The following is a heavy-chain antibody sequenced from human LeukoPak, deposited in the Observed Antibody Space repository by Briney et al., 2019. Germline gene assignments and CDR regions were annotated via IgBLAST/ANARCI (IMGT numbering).Heavy chain of an antibody. J-gene: IGHJ4*02. CDR3: ARGLDY. Sequence: GGSLRLSCAVSGITLSNYGMSWVRQAPGKGLEWVAGISGSGGGTNYADSVKGRFTISRDNPKNTLYLQMDSLRAEDTAVYYCARGLDYWGQGTLVTVSS. CDR2: ISGSGGGT. CDR1: GITLSNYG. V-gene: IGHV3-23*01. D-gene: IGHD6-19*01.